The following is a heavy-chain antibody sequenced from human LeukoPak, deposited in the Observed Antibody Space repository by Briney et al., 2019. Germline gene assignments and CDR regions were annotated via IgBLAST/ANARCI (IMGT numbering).Heavy chain of an antibody. CDR3: AKGRYSNSWYSDY. CDR1: GFTFSSYA. V-gene: IGHV3-23*01. J-gene: IGHJ4*02. D-gene: IGHD6-13*01. CDR2: ISGSGGST. Sequence: PGGSLRLSCAASGFTFSSYAMSWVRHAPGKGLEWVSCISGSGGSTFYADSVKGRFTISRDNSKNTLFLQMNSLRAEDTAVYYCAKGRYSNSWYSDYWGQGTLVTVSS.